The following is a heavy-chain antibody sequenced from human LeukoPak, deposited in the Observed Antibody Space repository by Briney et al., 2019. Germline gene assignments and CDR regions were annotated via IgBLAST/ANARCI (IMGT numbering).Heavy chain of an antibody. CDR3: ARGVGYYYGGESYFDY. J-gene: IGHJ4*02. D-gene: IGHD3-22*01. V-gene: IGHV3-7*01. CDR2: IKQDGSEK. Sequence: GGSLRLSCAASGFTFSSYWMSWVRQAPGKGLEWVANIKQDGSEKYYVDSVKGRFTISRDNAKNSPYLQMNSLRAEDTAVYYCARGVGYYYGGESYFDYWGQGTLVTVSS. CDR1: GFTFSSYW.